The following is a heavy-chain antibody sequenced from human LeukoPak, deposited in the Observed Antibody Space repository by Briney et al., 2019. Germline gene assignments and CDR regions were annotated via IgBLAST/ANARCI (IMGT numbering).Heavy chain of an antibody. J-gene: IGHJ5*02. CDR2: IYFSGST. CDR1: GGSLKSYY. V-gene: IGHV4-59*12. Sequence: KPSETLSLTRTGSGGSLKSYYWGWVRQPPGKGLECIWYIYFSGSTSYNPSLKSRVTISIDTSKNQFSLKLSSVTAADTAVYYCARVAYYYDSSGYYLGWFDPWGQGTLVTVSS. D-gene: IGHD3-22*01. CDR3: ARVAYYYDSSGYYLGWFDP.